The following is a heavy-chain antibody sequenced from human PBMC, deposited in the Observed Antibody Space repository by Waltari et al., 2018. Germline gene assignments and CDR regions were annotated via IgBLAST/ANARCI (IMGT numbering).Heavy chain of an antibody. J-gene: IGHJ3*02. Sequence: QLQLQESGPGLVKPSETLSLTCTVSGGSISRSSYYWGWIRQPPGKGLEWIGSIYYSGSTYYNPSLKSRVTISVDTSKNQFSLKLSSVTAADTAVYYCASPPFPGIVVVAAEPAAFDIWGQGTMVTVSS. CDR3: ASPPFPGIVVVAAEPAAFDI. D-gene: IGHD2-15*01. CDR1: GGSISRSSYY. V-gene: IGHV4-39*01. CDR2: IYYSGST.